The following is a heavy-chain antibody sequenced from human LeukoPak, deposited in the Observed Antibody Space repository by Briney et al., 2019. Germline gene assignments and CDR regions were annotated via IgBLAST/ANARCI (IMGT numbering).Heavy chain of an antibody. CDR3: ARRRGPHYYDSSGYYGLENYFDY. Sequence: GESLKISCKGSGYRFTSYWIGWVRQMPGKGLEWMGIIYPGDSDTRNSPSFQGQVTISADKSISTAYLQWSCLKASDTAMYYCARRRGPHYYDSSGYYGLENYFDYWGQGTLVTVSS. V-gene: IGHV5-51*01. CDR1: GYRFTSYW. J-gene: IGHJ4*02. CDR2: IYPGDSDT. D-gene: IGHD3-22*01.